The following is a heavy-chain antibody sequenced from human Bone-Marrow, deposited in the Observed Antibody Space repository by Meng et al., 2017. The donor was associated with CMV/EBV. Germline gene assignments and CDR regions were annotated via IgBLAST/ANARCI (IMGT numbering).Heavy chain of an antibody. V-gene: IGHV3-30*04. J-gene: IGHJ6*02. D-gene: IGHD5-18*01. CDR3: ARDPAVDTAMVWIPYYYYGMDV. Sequence: GESLKISCAASGFTFSSYAMHWVRQAPGKGLEWVAVISYDGSNKYYADSVKGRFTISRDNSKNTLYLQMNSLRAEDTAVYYCARDPAVDTAMVWIPYYYYGMDVWGQGNTVTFSS. CDR2: ISYDGSNK. CDR1: GFTFSSYA.